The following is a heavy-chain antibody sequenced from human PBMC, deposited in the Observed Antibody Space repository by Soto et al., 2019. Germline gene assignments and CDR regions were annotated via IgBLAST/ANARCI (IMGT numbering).Heavy chain of an antibody. J-gene: IGHJ4*02. D-gene: IGHD3-22*01. Sequence: QVQLVQSGAEVKKPGASVKVSCKASGYTFITYGVSWVRQAPGQGLDWLGWISTYNGNTSYAERLQGRVTMTTDTTTNTAYMELRNLRSDDTAVYYCARGPRDYYDNSANYFLDYWGQGTLVTVSS. CDR1: GYTFITYG. CDR2: ISTYNGNT. CDR3: ARGPRDYYDNSANYFLDY. V-gene: IGHV1-18*01.